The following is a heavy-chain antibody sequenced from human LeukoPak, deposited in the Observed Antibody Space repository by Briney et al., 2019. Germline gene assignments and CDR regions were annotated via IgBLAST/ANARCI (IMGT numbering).Heavy chain of an antibody. V-gene: IGHV3-48*01. Sequence: LTGGSLRLSCAASGFTFSSYSMNWVRQAPGKGLEWVSYISSSSSTIYYADSVKGRFTISRDNAKNSLYLQMNSLRAEDTAVYYCAKDLGGSCYNWGQGTLVTVSS. CDR3: AKDLGGSCYN. CDR1: GFTFSSYS. J-gene: IGHJ4*02. D-gene: IGHD2-15*01. CDR2: ISSSSSTI.